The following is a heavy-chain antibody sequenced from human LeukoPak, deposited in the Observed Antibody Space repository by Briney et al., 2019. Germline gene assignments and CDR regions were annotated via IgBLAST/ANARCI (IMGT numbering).Heavy chain of an antibody. J-gene: IGHJ6*02. CDR3: ARLGRYGSGPYYYYGMDV. CDR1: GYTFTGYY. CDR2: INPNSGGT. Sequence: AASVKVSFKASGYTFTGYYMHWVRQAPGQGLEWMGWINPNSGGTNYAQKLQGRVTMTRDTSISTANMELSRLRSDDTAVYYCARLGRYGSGPYYYYGMDVWGQGTTVTVSS. V-gene: IGHV1-2*02. D-gene: IGHD3-10*01.